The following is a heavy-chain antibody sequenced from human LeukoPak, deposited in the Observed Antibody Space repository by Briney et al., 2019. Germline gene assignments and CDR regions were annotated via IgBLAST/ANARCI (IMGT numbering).Heavy chain of an antibody. V-gene: IGHV4-31*03. J-gene: IGHJ4*02. CDR1: GGSISSGDYY. CDR3: AREGGPYRPLDY. CDR2: IHYTGSA. Sequence: SETLSLTCSVSGGSISSGDYYWSWIRQYPGTGLEWIVNIHYTGSAYYNPSLKSRASISVDTSKNQFSLMLRSVTAADTAVYYCAREGGPYRPLDYSGQGTLVTVSS.